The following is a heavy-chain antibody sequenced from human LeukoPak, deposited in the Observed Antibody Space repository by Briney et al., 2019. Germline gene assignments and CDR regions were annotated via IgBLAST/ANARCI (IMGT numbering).Heavy chain of an antibody. Sequence: GGSLRLSCAASGFTFSSYSMNWVRQAPGKGLEWVSYISSSSSTIYYADSVKGRFTISRDNAKNSLYLQMNSLRDEDTAVYYCARERVGYDVDYCYYMDVWGKGTTVTVSS. J-gene: IGHJ6*03. V-gene: IGHV3-48*02. D-gene: IGHD1-26*01. CDR3: ARERVGYDVDYCYYMDV. CDR2: ISSSSSTI. CDR1: GFTFSSYS.